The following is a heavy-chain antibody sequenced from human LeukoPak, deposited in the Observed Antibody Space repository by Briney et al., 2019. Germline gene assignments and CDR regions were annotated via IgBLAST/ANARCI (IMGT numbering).Heavy chain of an antibody. CDR2: ISTTGRT. D-gene: IGHD1-26*01. CDR1: GDSISSYY. V-gene: IGHV4-59*01. Sequence: PSETLSLTCSVSGDSISSYYWSWTRQPPGKGLEWIGYISTTGRTNYNPSLKSRITISGDTSKNQLSLKLTSVTAADTAVYYCAGVTAWSGSVDAFDIWGQGTMVTVSS. J-gene: IGHJ3*02. CDR3: AGVTAWSGSVDAFDI.